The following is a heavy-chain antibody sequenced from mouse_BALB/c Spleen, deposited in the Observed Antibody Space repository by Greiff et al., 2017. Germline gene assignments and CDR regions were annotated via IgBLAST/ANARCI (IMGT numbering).Heavy chain of an antibody. CDR3: ATIYYGYDYYAMDY. V-gene: IGHV3-2*02. CDR1: GYSITSDYA. CDR2: ISYSGST. J-gene: IGHJ4*01. Sequence: EVHLVESGPGLVKPSQSLSLTCTVTGYSITSDYAWNWIRQFPGNKLEWMGYISYSGSTSYNPSLKSRISITRDTSKNQFFLQLNSVTTEDTATYYCATIYYGYDYYAMDYWGQGTSVTVSS. D-gene: IGHD2-2*01.